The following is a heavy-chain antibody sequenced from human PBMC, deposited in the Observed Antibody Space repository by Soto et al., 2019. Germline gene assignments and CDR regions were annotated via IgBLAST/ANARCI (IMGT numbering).Heavy chain of an antibody. CDR2: ISSSSSYI. CDR3: ARDQCSSTSCPYYYYYMDV. V-gene: IGHV3-21*01. J-gene: IGHJ6*03. D-gene: IGHD2-2*01. Sequence: GGSLRLSCAASGFTFSSYSMNWVRQAPGEGLEWVSSISSSSSYIYYADSVKGRFTISRDNAKNSLYLQMNSLRAEDTAVYYCARDQCSSTSCPYYYYYMDVWGKGTTVTVSS. CDR1: GFTFSSYS.